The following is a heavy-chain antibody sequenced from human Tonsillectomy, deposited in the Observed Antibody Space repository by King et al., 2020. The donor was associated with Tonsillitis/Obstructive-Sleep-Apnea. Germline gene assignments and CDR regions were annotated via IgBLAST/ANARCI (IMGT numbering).Heavy chain of an antibody. Sequence: VQLVESGGGLVKPRGSLRLSCAASGFTFSDYYMTWIRQAPGKGLEWVSYISISSSYINYADSVKGRFTISRDNAKNSLYLQMNSLRAEDTAVYYCAREGATNSFDYWGQGTLVTVSS. D-gene: IGHD4/OR15-4a*01. CDR2: ISISSSYI. CDR1: GFTFSDYY. V-gene: IGHV3-11*06. J-gene: IGHJ4*02. CDR3: AREGATNSFDY.